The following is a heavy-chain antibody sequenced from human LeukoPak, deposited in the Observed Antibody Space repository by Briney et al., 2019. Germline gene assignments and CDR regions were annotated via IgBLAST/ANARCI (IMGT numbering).Heavy chain of an antibody. V-gene: IGHV3-23*01. CDR2: ISGSGGRT. Sequence: SGGSLRLSCAASGFTFSNAWMTWVRQAPGKGLEWVSAISGSGGRTYYADSVKGRFTISRDNSKNTLYLQMNSLRAEDTAVYYCAKEENYYDSSGYRHNAYWGQGTLVTVSS. J-gene: IGHJ4*02. CDR3: AKEENYYDSSGYRHNAY. D-gene: IGHD3-22*01. CDR1: GFTFSNAW.